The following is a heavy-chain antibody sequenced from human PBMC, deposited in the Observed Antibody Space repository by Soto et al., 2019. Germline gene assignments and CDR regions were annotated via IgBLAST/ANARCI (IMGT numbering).Heavy chain of an antibody. D-gene: IGHD2-15*01. V-gene: IGHV3-23*01. CDR2: TSATGGGT. Sequence: GASLRLSCAAFGFKFTNYAMRWVRQAPVKGLEWGTLTSATGGGTYHADSVTCRITISRDNSHNTQYLQVHRLTAEDTAADYCANDRRARANSALYFDFWGQGGQVTVSS. J-gene: IGHJ4*02. CDR1: GFKFTNYA. CDR3: ANDRRARANSALYFDF.